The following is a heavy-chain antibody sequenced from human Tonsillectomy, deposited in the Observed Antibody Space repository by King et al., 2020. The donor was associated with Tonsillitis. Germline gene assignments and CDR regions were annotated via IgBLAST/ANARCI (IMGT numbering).Heavy chain of an antibody. CDR1: GYSFTSYW. D-gene: IGHD6-13*01. CDR2: IYPGDSDT. Sequence: QLVQSGAEVKKPGESLKISCQGFGYSFTSYWIAWVRQMPGKGLEWMGIIYPGDSDTRYSPSFQGRVTIPADTSINTAYLQGSSLKASDTAMYYCARLVGAAAAGTGFDYWGQGTLVTVSS. J-gene: IGHJ4*02. V-gene: IGHV5-51*03. CDR3: ARLVGAAAAGTGFDY.